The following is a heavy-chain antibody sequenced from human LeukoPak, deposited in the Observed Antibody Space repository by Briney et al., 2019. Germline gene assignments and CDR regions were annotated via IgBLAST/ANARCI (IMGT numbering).Heavy chain of an antibody. D-gene: IGHD3-22*01. CDR1: GFTFSSYG. CDR2: ISGSGGST. J-gene: IGHJ4*02. CDR3: AKHGSVVYYYDSSGYYY. V-gene: IGHV3-23*01. Sequence: LSGGSLRLSCAASGFTFSSYGMSWVRQAPGKGLEWVSAISGSGGSTYYADSVKGRFTISRDNSKNTLYLQMNSLRAEDTAVYYCAKHGSVVYYYDSSGYYYWGQGTLVTVSS.